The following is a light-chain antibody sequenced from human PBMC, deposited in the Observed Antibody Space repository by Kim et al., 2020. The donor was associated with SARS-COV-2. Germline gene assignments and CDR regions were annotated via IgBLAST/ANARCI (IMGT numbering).Light chain of an antibody. CDR1: SSDVGVYKY. J-gene: IGLJ3*02. CDR3: SSYTGRSSWV. CDR2: DVS. Sequence: QSALTQPASVSGSPGQSITISCTETSSDVGVYKYVSWYQQHPGKAPKLMIYDVSKRPSGVSNRFSGSKSGNTASLTISVLQDEDEAIYYCSSYTGRSSWVFGGGTQLTVL. V-gene: IGLV2-14*01.